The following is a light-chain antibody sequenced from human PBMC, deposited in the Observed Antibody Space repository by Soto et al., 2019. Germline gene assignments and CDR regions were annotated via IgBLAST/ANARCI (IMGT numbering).Light chain of an antibody. CDR3: QQYNNWPPRT. Sequence: IELTQSPATQSLSPEERATLSCRASQSVSTFLAWFQQKPGQPPRLLIYNASNRTTGIPARFSGSGSGTEFTLTISSLQSEDFAVYYCQQYNNWPPRTFGGGTKVDIK. CDR1: QSVSTF. J-gene: IGKJ4*01. V-gene: IGKV3D-15*01. CDR2: NAS.